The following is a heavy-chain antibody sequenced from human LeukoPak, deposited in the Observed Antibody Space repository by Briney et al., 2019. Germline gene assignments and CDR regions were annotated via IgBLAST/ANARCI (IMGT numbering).Heavy chain of an antibody. V-gene: IGHV3-23*01. CDR3: TKLLAVTNSYYFNY. CDR2: ISGSGSGGST. D-gene: IGHD6-19*01. CDR1: GFTFSSYA. J-gene: IGHJ4*02. Sequence: GGSLRLSCAASGFTFSSYAMSWVRQAPGKGLEWVSTISGSGSGGSTYYADSVKGRFTISRDNSKDTLYLQMNSLRAEDTAVYYCTKLLAVTNSYYFNYWGEGTLVTVSS.